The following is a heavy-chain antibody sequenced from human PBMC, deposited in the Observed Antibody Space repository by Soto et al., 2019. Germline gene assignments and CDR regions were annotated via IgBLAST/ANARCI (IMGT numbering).Heavy chain of an antibody. CDR2: ISYDGYTK. J-gene: IGHJ4*01. CDR3: AKGGPGQSWSSSCGRPFDY. D-gene: IGHD2-2*01. CDR1: GLTPGVYA. Sequence: PGWSLRLSCTASGLTPGVYAMHWVRQAPGKGLEWVAVISYDGYTKDYADSVEGRFTISRDNSKNTLYLDMDSLRDEDTAMYLCAKGGPGQSWSSSCGRPFDYWVQRILGTGFS. V-gene: IGHV3-30*18.